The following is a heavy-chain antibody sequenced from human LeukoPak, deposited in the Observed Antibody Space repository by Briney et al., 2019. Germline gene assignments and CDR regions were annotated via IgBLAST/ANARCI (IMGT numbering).Heavy chain of an antibody. CDR3: ATDSGYRRYDY. V-gene: IGHV4-59*01. J-gene: IGHJ4*02. CDR1: VGSIISYY. Sequence: SETLSLTCTVSVGSIISYYCSWIRQPPGKGLEWIGYIYYSGSTNYNPSLKSRVTISVDRSKNQFSLNLSSVTAADTAVYYCATDSGYRRYDYWGQGTLVTVSS. D-gene: IGHD5-12*01. CDR2: IYYSGST.